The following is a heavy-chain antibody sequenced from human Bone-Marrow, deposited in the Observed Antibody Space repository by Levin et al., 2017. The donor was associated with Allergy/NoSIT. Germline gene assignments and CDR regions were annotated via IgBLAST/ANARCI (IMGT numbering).Heavy chain of an antibody. J-gene: IGHJ4*02. V-gene: IGHV5-51*01. Sequence: ASVKVSCKASGYKFTSYWIGWVRQMPGKGLEWMGIIYPGVSDTRYSPSFQGQVTISADKSTSTAYLQWSSLKASDTAIYFCARRLGSGGSPDYWGQGTLVTVSS. CDR1: GYKFTSYW. CDR2: IYPGVSDT. CDR3: ARRLGSGGSPDY. D-gene: IGHD2-15*01.